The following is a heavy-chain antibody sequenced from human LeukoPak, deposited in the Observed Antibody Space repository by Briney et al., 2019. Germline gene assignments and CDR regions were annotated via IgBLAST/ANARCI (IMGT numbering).Heavy chain of an antibody. V-gene: IGHV3-11*04. J-gene: IGHJ4*02. CDR1: GFTFSDYY. CDR3: ARDPEGRYFDY. Sequence: GGSLTLSCAASGFTFSDYYMSWIRQAPGKGLEWASYISSSGSTIYYADSVKGRFTISRDYAKNSLYLQMNSLRAEDTAVYYCARDPEGRYFDYWGQGTLVTVSS. D-gene: IGHD1-14*01. CDR2: ISSSGSTI.